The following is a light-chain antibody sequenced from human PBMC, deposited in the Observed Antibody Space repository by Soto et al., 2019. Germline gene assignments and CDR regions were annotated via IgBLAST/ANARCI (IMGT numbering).Light chain of an antibody. CDR3: QQYNNWHPWT. Sequence: EIVMTQSPATLSVSPGERATLSCGASQRVSRNLAWYQQKPGQAPRLLRYDASTRATGIPDRFSGSGSETEFTLTISSLKSEDYAIYYCQQYNNWHPWTFGQGTKVDIK. J-gene: IGKJ1*01. V-gene: IGKV3-15*01. CDR2: DAS. CDR1: QRVSRN.